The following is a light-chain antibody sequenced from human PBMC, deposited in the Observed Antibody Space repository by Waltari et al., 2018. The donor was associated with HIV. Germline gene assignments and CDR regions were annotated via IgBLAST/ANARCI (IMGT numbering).Light chain of an antibody. J-gene: IGKJ2*01. CDR1: QSVLYSSNNKNY. CDR3: QEYYRTAPDN. Sequence: DIVMTQSPDSLAVSLGERATINCKSSQSVLYSSNNKNYLAWYQQKPGQPPKLLIYWASTRESGVADRFSGSGSETDFALTYSCLLCEGVAVYYCQEYYRTAPDNFGHGTKLEIK. V-gene: IGKV4-1*01. CDR2: WAS.